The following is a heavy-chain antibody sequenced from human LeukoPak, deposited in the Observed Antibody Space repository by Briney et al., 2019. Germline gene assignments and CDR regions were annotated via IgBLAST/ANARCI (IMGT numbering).Heavy chain of an antibody. D-gene: IGHD3-3*01. V-gene: IGHV3-21*01. CDR3: ANAWSDYDY. J-gene: IGHJ4*02. Sequence: GGSLRLSCAASGFTFSSYSMNWVRQAPGKGLEWVSSISTGSSYIYYADSVKGRFTISRDSAKGSLYLRMNSLRAEDTAVYYCANAWSDYDYWGQGTLVTVSS. CDR1: GFTFSSYS. CDR2: ISTGSSYI.